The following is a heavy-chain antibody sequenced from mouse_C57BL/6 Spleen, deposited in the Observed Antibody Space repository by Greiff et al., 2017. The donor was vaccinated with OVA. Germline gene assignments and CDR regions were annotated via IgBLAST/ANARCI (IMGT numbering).Heavy chain of an antibody. CDR3: GRKSNYVLDY. Sequence: QVQLQQSGPELVKPGASVKISCKASGYAFSSSWMNWVKQRPGKGLEWIGRIYPGDGDTNYNGKFKGKATLTADKSSSTAYMQLSSLTSEDSAVYFCGRKSNYVLDYWGQGTTLTVSS. CDR2: IYPGDGDT. D-gene: IGHD2-5*01. CDR1: GYAFSSSW. J-gene: IGHJ2*01. V-gene: IGHV1-82*01.